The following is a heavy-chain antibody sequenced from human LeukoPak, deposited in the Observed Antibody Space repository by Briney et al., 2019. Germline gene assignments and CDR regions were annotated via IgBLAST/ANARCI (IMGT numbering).Heavy chain of an antibody. CDR2: ISYDGSTE. CDR1: GFTFSSYG. J-gene: IGHJ3*02. V-gene: IGHV3-30*18. CDR3: AKGVSYCSGGSCHSRGAFDI. D-gene: IGHD2-15*01. Sequence: PGGSLRLSCAASGFTFSSYGMHWVRQAPGKGLEWVAGISYDGSTEYYADSVWGRFTISRDNSKNTLYLQMISLRAEDTAVYYCAKGVSYCSGGSCHSRGAFDIWGQGTMVTVSS.